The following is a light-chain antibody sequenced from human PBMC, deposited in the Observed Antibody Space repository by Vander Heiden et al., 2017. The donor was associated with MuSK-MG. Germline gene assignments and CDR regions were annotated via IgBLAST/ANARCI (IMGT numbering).Light chain of an antibody. CDR1: QSVLSSSNGRDY. CDR2: WAS. CDR3: QQDDTSGFS. V-gene: IGKV4-1*01. J-gene: IGKJ3*01. Sequence: DIVMTQSPDSLSVSLGERATINCKSSQSVLSSSNGRDYLAWYQHRPGQPPNLIIYWASTRESGVPDRFSGSGSGTDFTLTISSLQAEDVAVYYCQQDDTSGFSFGHGTKVDIK.